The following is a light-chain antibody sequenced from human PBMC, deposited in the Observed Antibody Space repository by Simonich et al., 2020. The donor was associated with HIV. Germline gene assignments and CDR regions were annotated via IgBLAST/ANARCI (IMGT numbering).Light chain of an antibody. CDR2: YAS. CDR1: KSIGSS. Sequence: EVVLTQSPEFQSVTPKEKVTITCRAIKSIGSSLHWYQKKPDQSPKLLIKYASQSFSGVPSRFSGSGSGTDFTLTINSLEAEDAATYYCHQSSSLPFTFGPGTKVDIK. V-gene: IGKV6-21*01. J-gene: IGKJ3*01. CDR3: HQSSSLPFT.